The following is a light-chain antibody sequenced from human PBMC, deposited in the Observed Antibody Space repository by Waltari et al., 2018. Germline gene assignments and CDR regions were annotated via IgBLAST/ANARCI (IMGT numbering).Light chain of an antibody. J-gene: IGKJ4*01. V-gene: IGKV1-12*01. CDR3: QQYNSAPPT. CDR2: KAS. Sequence: SASVGDRVTITCRASQGISSWLAWYQQRPGKAPKLLLYKASSLQSGVPSRFSGSGSETDFTLTISSLQPEDFATYYCQQYNSAPPTFGGGTKVEIK. CDR1: QGISSW.